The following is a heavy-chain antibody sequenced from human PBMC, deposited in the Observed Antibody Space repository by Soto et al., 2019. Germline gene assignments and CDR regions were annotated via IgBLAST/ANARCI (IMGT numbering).Heavy chain of an antibody. Sequence: EVQLLESGGGLVQPGGSLRLSCAASGFTFSTYAMNWVRQAPGNGLEWVSAISGSGGSIHYADSVKGRFTISRDNSKKTMYLQVNSLRDEDTAVYHCVKGYWKGDVWGQGTTVTVSS. J-gene: IGHJ6*02. CDR1: GFTFSTYA. CDR2: ISGSGGSI. CDR3: VKGYWKGDV. D-gene: IGHD1-1*01. V-gene: IGHV3-23*01.